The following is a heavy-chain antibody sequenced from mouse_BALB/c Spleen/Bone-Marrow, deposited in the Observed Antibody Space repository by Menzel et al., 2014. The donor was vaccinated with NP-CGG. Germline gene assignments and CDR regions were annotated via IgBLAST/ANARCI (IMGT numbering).Heavy chain of an antibody. CDR3: ARQGYGYVDFDV. J-gene: IGHJ1*01. CDR1: GFAFSSYD. D-gene: IGHD1-2*01. CDR2: ISSGGGST. V-gene: IGHV5-12-1*01. Sequence: EVKLVESGGGLVKPGGSLKLSCAASGFAFSSYDMSWVRQTPEKRLEWVAYISSGGGSTYYPDTVKDRFTISRDNAKNILYLQMSSLKSEDTAMYYCARQGYGYVDFDVWGAGTTVTVSS.